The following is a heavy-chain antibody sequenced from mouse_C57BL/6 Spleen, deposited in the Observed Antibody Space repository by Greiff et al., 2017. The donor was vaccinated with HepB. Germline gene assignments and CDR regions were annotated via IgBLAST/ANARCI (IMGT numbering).Heavy chain of an antibody. CDR3: ARDYGNYVNAMDY. Sequence: EVKLEESGPGLVKPSQSLSLTCSVTGYSITSGYYWNWIRQFPGNKLEWMGYISYDGSNNYNPSLKNRIPITRDTSKNQFFLKLNSVTTEDTATYYCARDYGNYVNAMDYWGQGTSVTVSS. J-gene: IGHJ4*01. CDR2: ISYDGSN. CDR1: GYSITSGYY. V-gene: IGHV3-6*01. D-gene: IGHD2-1*01.